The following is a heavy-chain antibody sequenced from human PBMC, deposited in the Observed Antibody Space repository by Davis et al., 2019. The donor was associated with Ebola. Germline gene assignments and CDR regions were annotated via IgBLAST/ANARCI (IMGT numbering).Heavy chain of an antibody. Sequence: GESLKISCRASGFTFRDYSMNWVRQAPGKGLEWVSYISSSSSTIYYADSVKGRFTISRDNSKNTLYLQMNSLRAEDTAVYYCARLKIVGATNGYYYYGMDVWGKGTTVTVSS. D-gene: IGHD1-26*01. CDR2: ISSSSSTI. CDR1: GFTFRDYS. J-gene: IGHJ6*04. V-gene: IGHV3-48*01. CDR3: ARLKIVGATNGYYYYGMDV.